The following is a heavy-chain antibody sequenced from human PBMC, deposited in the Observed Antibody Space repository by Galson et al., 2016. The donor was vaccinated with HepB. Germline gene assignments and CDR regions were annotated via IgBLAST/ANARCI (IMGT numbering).Heavy chain of an antibody. CDR3: ARGAAAGRGY. D-gene: IGHD6-13*01. CDR1: GFTFSSYA. J-gene: IGHJ4*02. Sequence: SLRLSCAASGFTFSSYAMTWVRQAPGKGLEWVSSITTSSSFIYYADSVKGRFTISRDNAKNSLYLQMNSLRAEDTAVYYCARGAAAGRGYWGQGTLVTVSS. V-gene: IGHV3-21*01. CDR2: ITTSSSFI.